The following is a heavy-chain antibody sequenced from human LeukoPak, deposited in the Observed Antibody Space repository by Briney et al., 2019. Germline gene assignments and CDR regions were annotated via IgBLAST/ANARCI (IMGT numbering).Heavy chain of an antibody. J-gene: IGHJ4*02. CDR3: AKSPDVAGTGRFDY. V-gene: IGHV3-23*01. D-gene: IGHD6-19*01. CDR2: ISGSGDST. CDR1: GFTINTYA. Sequence: PGGSLRLSCAASGFTINTYAMNWVRQAPGKGLEWVSTISGSGDSTYYADSVKGRFTISRDNSKNTLYLQMNSLRVEDTAVYYCAKSPDVAGTGRFDYWGQGTLVTVSS.